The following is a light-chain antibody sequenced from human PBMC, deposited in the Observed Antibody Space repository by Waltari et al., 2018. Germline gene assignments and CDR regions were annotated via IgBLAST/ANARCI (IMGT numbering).Light chain of an antibody. Sequence: DIQMTQSPSSLSASVGDRVTITCQASQDSSNYLNWYQQKPGKAPKLLVYYASNLETGVPSRFSGSGSGTDFTFTISSLQAEDVALYYCQQYYSPPLTFGQGTKVEIK. CDR2: YAS. CDR1: QDSSNY. V-gene: IGKV1-33*01. CDR3: QQYYSPPLT. J-gene: IGKJ1*01.